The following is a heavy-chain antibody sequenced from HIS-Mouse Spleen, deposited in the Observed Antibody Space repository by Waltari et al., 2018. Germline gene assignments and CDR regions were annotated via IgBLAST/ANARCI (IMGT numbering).Heavy chain of an antibody. V-gene: IGHV4-59*01. J-gene: IGHJ3*02. D-gene: IGHD2-2*01. Sequence: QVQLQESGPGLVKPSETLSLTCTVSGGSISSYYWSWIRQPPGKGLEWIGYIYYSGSTNYNPSLKSRVTISVDTSKNQFSLKLGSVTAADTAVYYCARPTYCSSTSCDAFDIWGQGTMVTVSS. CDR1: GGSISSYY. CDR2: IYYSGST. CDR3: ARPTYCSSTSCDAFDI.